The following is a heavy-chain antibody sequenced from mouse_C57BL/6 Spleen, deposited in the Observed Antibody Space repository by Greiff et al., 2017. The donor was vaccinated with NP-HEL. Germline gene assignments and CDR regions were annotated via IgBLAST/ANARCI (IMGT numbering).Heavy chain of an antibody. CDR1: GFSLTSYG. D-gene: IGHD1-1*01. J-gene: IGHJ3*01. Sequence: QVQLQQSGPGLVQPSQSLSITCTVSGFSLTSYGVHWVRQSPGKGLEWLGVIWSGGSTDYNAAFISRLSISKDNSNSQVFFIKNSLGADDTAIYYCAIYGSSYGWFAYWGQGTLVTVSA. CDR3: AIYGSSYGWFAY. V-gene: IGHV2-2*01. CDR2: IWSGGST.